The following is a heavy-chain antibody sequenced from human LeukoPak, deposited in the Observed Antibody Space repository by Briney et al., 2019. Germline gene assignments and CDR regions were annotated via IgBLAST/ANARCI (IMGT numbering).Heavy chain of an antibody. CDR1: GFTFSSYA. J-gene: IGHJ2*01. D-gene: IGHD6-13*01. Sequence: PGGSLRLSCAASGFTFSSYAMSWDRQAPGKGLEWVSAISGSGGSTYYADSVKGRFTISRDNSKNTLYLQMNSLRAEDTAVYYCAGFSSSWCTGYFDLWGRGTLVTVSS. CDR2: ISGSGGST. CDR3: AGFSSSWCTGYFDL. V-gene: IGHV3-23*01.